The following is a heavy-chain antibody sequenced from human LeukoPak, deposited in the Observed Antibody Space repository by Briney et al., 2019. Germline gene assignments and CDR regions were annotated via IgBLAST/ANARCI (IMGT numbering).Heavy chain of an antibody. Sequence: ASVKVSCKASGYTFTSYGISWVRQAPGQGLECMGWISAYNGNTNYAQKLQGRVTMTTDTSTSTAYMELRSLRSDDTAVYYCARDHGIAVAGTDFDYWGQGTLVTVSS. D-gene: IGHD6-19*01. CDR1: GYTFTSYG. V-gene: IGHV1-18*01. CDR2: ISAYNGNT. J-gene: IGHJ4*02. CDR3: ARDHGIAVAGTDFDY.